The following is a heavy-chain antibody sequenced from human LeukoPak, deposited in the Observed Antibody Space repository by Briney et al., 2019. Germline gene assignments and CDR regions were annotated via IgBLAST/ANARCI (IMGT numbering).Heavy chain of an antibody. J-gene: IGHJ4*02. CDR2: INTDGSIT. CDR3: ARERRQMTPDY. Sequence: GGSLRLSCAASGFTFSSHWMHWVRQAPGKGLVWVSHINTDGSITTYADSVKGRFTISRDNAKNTLSLQMNSLRAEDTAAYYCARERRQMTPDYWGQGTLVTVSS. D-gene: IGHD5-24*01. CDR1: GFTFSSHW. V-gene: IGHV3-74*01.